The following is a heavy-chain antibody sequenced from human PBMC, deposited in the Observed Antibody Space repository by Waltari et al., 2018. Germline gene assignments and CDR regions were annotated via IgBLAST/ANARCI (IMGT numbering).Heavy chain of an antibody. V-gene: IGHV3-21*01. Sequence: EVQLVESGGGLVKPGGSLRLSCAASGFTFSSYSMNWVRQAPGKGLEWVSSISSSSSYIYYADSVKGRFTISRDNAKNSLYLQMNSLRAEDTAVYYCAREQGGSSGPGAFDIWGQGTMVTVSS. D-gene: IGHD1-26*01. CDR2: ISSSSSYI. J-gene: IGHJ3*02. CDR1: GFTFSSYS. CDR3: AREQGGSSGPGAFDI.